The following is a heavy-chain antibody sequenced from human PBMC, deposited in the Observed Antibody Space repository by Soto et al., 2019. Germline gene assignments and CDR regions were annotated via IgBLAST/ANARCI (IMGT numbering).Heavy chain of an antibody. J-gene: IGHJ6*02. CDR2: ISYDGSDK. Sequence: VQLVESGGGEVQPGRSLRLSCAASGFKYTDFALHWVRQAPGKGLEWVAIISYDGSDKYYADSVKGRFVISRDNPKNPLYLEMNSLRPEDTAVYFCARRAWDSYYAIAVWGQGTTVTVFS. D-gene: IGHD3-22*01. V-gene: IGHV3-30*09. CDR1: GFKYTDFA. CDR3: ARRAWDSYYAIAV.